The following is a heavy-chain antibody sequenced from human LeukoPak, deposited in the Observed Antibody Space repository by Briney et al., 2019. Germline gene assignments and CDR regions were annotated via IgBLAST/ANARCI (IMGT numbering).Heavy chain of an antibody. CDR2: INWNGGST. Sequence: PGGSLRLSCAASGFTFDDYGMSWVRQAPGKGLEWVSGINWNGGSTGYADSVRGRFTISRDNAENSLYLRMKSLRAEDTTLYYCARGFDGRSGFDIWGQGTMVTVSS. D-gene: IGHD3-10*01. V-gene: IGHV3-20*04. CDR1: GFTFDDYG. J-gene: IGHJ3*02. CDR3: ARGFDGRSGFDI.